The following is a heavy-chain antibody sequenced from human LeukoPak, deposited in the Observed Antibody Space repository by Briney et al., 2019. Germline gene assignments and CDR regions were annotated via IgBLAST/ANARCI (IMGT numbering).Heavy chain of an antibody. CDR3: ARALNLLDPVTLDY. Sequence: RPGGSLRLSCAASGFSFSDFYMSWIRQAPGKRLEWISYISSGGTTIYYADSVKGRFTISGDNAKSLLYLQMNSLRAEDTAVYYCARALNLLDPVTLDYWGQGTLVTVSS. CDR2: ISSGGTTI. CDR1: GFSFSDFY. D-gene: IGHD1-1*01. V-gene: IGHV3-11*04. J-gene: IGHJ4*02.